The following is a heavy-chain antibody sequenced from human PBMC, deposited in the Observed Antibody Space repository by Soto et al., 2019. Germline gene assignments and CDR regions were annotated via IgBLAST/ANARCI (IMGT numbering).Heavy chain of an antibody. J-gene: IGHJ4*02. CDR2: IYYSGST. Sequence: QVQLQESGPGLVKPSETLSLTCTVSGGSISSYYWSWIRQPPGKGLEWIGYIYYSGSTNDNPSLNSRVTISVDTSKNQFSLKLSSVTAADTAVYYCARSENYCTNGVCSYFDYWGQGTLVTVSS. CDR3: ARSENYCTNGVCSYFDY. D-gene: IGHD2-8*01. V-gene: IGHV4-59*01. CDR1: GGSISSYY.